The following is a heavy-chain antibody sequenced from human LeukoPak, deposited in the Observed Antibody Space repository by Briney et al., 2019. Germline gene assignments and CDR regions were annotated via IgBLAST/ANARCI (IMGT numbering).Heavy chain of an antibody. D-gene: IGHD1-7*01. V-gene: IGHV3-23*01. CDR1: GFTFSNYG. J-gene: IGHJ4*02. CDR3: TRLSGDNWNYGGNFDS. Sequence: PGGSLRLSCAASGFTFSNYGMSWVRQAPGKGLQWVSGISGSGGERYYTESVKGRFTISRDDAENTAYLQMNSLKTEDTAVYYCTRLSGDNWNYGGNFDSWGQGTLVTVSS. CDR2: ISGSGGER.